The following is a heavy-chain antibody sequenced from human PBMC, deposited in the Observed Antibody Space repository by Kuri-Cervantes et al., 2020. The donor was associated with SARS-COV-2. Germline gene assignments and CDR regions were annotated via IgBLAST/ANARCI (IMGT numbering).Heavy chain of an antibody. CDR2: IYYSGST. J-gene: IGHJ6*03. CDR1: GFTFSSYV. V-gene: IGHV4-39*01. Sequence: GSLRLSCAVSGFTFSSYVMNWVRQAPGKGLEWIGSIYYSGSTYYNPSLKSRVTISVDTSKNQFSLKLSSVTAADTAVYHCARRGGSGYDQYYYYMDVWGKGTTVTVSS. D-gene: IGHD5-12*01. CDR3: ARRGGSGYDQYYYYMDV.